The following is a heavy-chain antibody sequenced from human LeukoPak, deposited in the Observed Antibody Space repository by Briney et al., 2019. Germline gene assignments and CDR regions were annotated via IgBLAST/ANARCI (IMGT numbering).Heavy chain of an antibody. CDR3: ASMYSGSYDAFDI. J-gene: IGHJ3*02. CDR1: GYTFTGYY. V-gene: IGHV1-2*02. CDR2: INPNSGGT. Sequence: VASVKVSCKASGYTFTGYYMHWVRQAPGQGLEWMGWINPNSGGTNYAQKFQGRVTMTRDTSISTAYMELSRLRSDDTAVYYCASMYSGSYDAFDIWGQGTMVTVSS. D-gene: IGHD1-26*01.